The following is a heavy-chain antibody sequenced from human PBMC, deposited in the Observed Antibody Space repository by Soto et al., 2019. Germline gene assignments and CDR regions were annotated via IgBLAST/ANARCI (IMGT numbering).Heavy chain of an antibody. Sequence: SETLSLTCAVYGGSFSGYYWSWIRQPPGKGLEWIGEINHSGSTNHNPSLKSRVTISVDTSKNQFSLKLSSVTAADTAVYYCARGPIYSYGYISWGQGTLVTVSS. CDR1: GGSFSGYY. CDR3: ARGPIYSYGYIS. CDR2: INHSGST. V-gene: IGHV4-34*01. J-gene: IGHJ5*02. D-gene: IGHD5-18*01.